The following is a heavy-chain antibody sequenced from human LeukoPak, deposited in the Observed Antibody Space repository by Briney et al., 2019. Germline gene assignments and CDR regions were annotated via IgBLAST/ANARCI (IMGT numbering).Heavy chain of an antibody. D-gene: IGHD3-22*01. CDR1: GFIFSSYG. CDR2: IRYDGSNR. CDR3: ASNSGYYLDGGPLGSG. J-gene: IGHJ4*02. Sequence: GGSLRLSCAASGFIFSSYGMQGVRQAPGKALEWVAFIRYDGSNRYYADFVKGRFTISRDNSKNSLYLQMSSLRAEDTAVYYCASNSGYYLDGGPLGSGWGQGTLVTVYS. V-gene: IGHV3-30*02.